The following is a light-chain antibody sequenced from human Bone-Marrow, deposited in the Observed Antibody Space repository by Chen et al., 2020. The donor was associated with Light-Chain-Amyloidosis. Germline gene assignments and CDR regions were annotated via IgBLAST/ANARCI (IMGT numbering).Light chain of an antibody. Sequence: SSALTQPPSVSVSPGQTASIPSSGDDLPTKYAYWYQQKPGQAPVLVIHRDTERPAGISERFSGSSSGTTATLTISGVQAEDEADYHCQSADSSGTYEVIFGGGTKLTVL. V-gene: IGLV3-25*03. CDR1: DLPTKY. CDR3: QSADSSGTYEVI. J-gene: IGLJ2*01. CDR2: RDT.